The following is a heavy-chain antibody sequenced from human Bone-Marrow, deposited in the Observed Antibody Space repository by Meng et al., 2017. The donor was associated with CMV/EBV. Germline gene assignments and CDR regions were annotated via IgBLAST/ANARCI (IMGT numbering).Heavy chain of an antibody. CDR3: ARWPYSSLFDY. CDR2: IKQDGSEK. J-gene: IGHJ4*02. D-gene: IGHD6-6*01. CDR1: GFTFSSYW. V-gene: IGHV3-7*01. Sequence: GESLKISCAASGFTFSSYWMSWVRQAPGKGLEWVANIKQDGSEKYYVDSVKGRFTISRDNAKNSLYLQMNSLRAEDTAVYYCARWPYSSLFDYWGQRTLVTVSS.